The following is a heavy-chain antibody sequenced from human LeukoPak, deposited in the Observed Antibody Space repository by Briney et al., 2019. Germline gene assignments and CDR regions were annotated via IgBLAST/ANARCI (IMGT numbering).Heavy chain of an antibody. CDR2: IYDSEST. J-gene: IGHJ4*02. CDR1: VYSISSGYY. Sequence: SETLSVTSTVSVYSISSGYYWGWIRQPPGKGLEWIGSIYDSESTYYNPSLNSPVTISVDTSKNQFSLKMSSVNAADTAVYYWARVESDCSGGSCYHGAFDNWGQGTLVTVSS. V-gene: IGHV4-38-2*02. D-gene: IGHD2-15*01. CDR3: ARVESDCSGGSCYHGAFDN.